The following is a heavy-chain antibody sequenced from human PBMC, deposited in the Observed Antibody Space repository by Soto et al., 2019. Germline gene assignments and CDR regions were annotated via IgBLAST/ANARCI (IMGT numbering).Heavy chain of an antibody. V-gene: IGHV1-46*01. CDR1: GYNFTDYD. D-gene: IGHD1-1*01. CDR2: INPNDDAI. Sequence: QVQLVQSGAEVKKPGASVKVSCKASGYNFTDYDMHWVRQATGQGLEWMGMINPNDDAIKCAQKCQGRVSMTRGSSTSTDCMELSSVRSEDTAMYYCARAAKYNREWYVPCGIWGQGTLITV. J-gene: IGHJ4*02. CDR3: ARAAKYNREWYVPCGI.